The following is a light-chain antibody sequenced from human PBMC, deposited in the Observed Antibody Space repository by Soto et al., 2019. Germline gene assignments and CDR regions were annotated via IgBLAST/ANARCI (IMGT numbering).Light chain of an antibody. V-gene: IGKV3-11*01. CDR3: QQHSNWPLT. Sequence: EIVLIQSPATLPLSPGERATLSCRASQSVSSSLAWYQQNPGQAPRLLIFDASNRATGIPVRFSGSGSGTDFTLTISSLEPEDFTVYYCQQHSNWPLTFGGGTRVEIK. CDR2: DAS. J-gene: IGKJ4*01. CDR1: QSVSSS.